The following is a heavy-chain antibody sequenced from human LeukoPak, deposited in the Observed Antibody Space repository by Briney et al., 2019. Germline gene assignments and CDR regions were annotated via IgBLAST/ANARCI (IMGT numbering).Heavy chain of an antibody. CDR1: GGSISSGSYY. V-gene: IGHV4-61*02. CDR2: IYTSGST. CDR3: ARDRGDTAMGEPFDY. D-gene: IGHD5-18*01. Sequence: SQTLSLTCTVSGGSISSGSYYWSWIRQPAGKGLEWIGRIYTSGSTNYNPSLKSRVTISVDTSKNQFSLKLSSVTAADTAVYYCARDRGDTAMGEPFDYWGQGTLATVSS. J-gene: IGHJ4*02.